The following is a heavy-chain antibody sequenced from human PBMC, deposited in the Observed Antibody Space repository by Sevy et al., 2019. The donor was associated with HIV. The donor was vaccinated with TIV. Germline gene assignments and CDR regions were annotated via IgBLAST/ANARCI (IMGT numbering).Heavy chain of an antibody. CDR1: GYNFY. CDR2: VTPNSGAT. J-gene: IGHJ5*02. CDR3: AGQSLGWYNWFDP. V-gene: IGHV1-2*06. Sequence: ASVKVSCKASGYNFYIHWARQAHGQGLEWMGRVTPNSGATTYAQRFQGRVAMTMDTSISTAYWELSGLKSDYTAIYCCAGQSLGWYNWFDPWSQGTLLTVSS. D-gene: IGHD6-19*01.